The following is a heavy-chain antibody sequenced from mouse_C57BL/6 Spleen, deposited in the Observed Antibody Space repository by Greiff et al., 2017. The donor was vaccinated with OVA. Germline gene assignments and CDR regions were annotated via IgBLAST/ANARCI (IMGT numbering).Heavy chain of an antibody. Sequence: EVKLVASGGGLVKPGGSLKLSCAASGFTFSSYTMSWVRQTPEKRLEWVATISGGGGNTYYPDSVKGRFTISRDNAKNTLYLQMSSLRSEDTALYYCARRDGNWFAYWGQGTLVTVSA. CDR3: ARRDGNWFAY. D-gene: IGHD2-1*01. J-gene: IGHJ3*01. V-gene: IGHV5-9*01. CDR1: GFTFSSYT. CDR2: ISGGGGNT.